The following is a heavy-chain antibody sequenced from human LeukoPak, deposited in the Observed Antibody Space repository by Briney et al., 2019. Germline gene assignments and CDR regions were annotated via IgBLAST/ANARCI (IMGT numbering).Heavy chain of an antibody. V-gene: IGHV1-8*03. J-gene: IGHJ4*02. Sequence: ASVKVSCKASGYTFTSYDINWVRQATGQGLEWMGWMNPNSGNTGYAQKFQGRVTITRNTSISTAYMELSSLRSEDTAVYYCARTHSMVRGVTMYYFDYWGQGTLVTVSS. CDR3: ARTHSMVRGVTMYYFDY. CDR2: MNPNSGNT. D-gene: IGHD3-10*01. CDR1: GYTFTSYD.